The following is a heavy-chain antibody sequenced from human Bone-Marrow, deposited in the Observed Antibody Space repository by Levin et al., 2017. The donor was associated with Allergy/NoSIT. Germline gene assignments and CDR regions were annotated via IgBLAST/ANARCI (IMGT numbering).Heavy chain of an antibody. CDR1: GGPFSGYF. Sequence: PSETLSLTCGVYGGPFSGYFWSWIRQPPGKGLEWIGETSDSGITNYSPSLKSRVIVSIDTSKKQFSLNLRSVTATDTAVYYCARGPMDQRPRPAHYYYMDVWGKGTTVTVSS. CDR3: ARGPMDQRPRPAHYYYMDV. CDR2: TSDSGIT. V-gene: IGHV4-34*01. D-gene: IGHD2-2*03. J-gene: IGHJ6*03.